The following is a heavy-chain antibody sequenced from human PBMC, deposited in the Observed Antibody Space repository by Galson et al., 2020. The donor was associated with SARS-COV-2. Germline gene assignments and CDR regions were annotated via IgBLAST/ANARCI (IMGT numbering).Heavy chain of an antibody. CDR2: ISTDGGSA. CDR1: GFTFNTYG. D-gene: IGHD2-2*01. Sequence: GGSLRLSCAASGFTFNTYGMHWVRQAPGKGLEYVSAISTDGGSAYYADSVKGRFSISRDNSKNTLFLQMGSLRAEDMAVYYCARWGSTSCYDYWGQGTLVTVSS. V-gene: IGHV3-64*02. J-gene: IGHJ4*02. CDR3: ARWGSTSCYDY.